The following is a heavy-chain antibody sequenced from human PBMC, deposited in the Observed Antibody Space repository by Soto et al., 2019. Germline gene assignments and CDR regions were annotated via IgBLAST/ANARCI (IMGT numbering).Heavy chain of an antibody. CDR1: GYTFTSYA. J-gene: IGHJ3*02. CDR3: ATKARRRYSSGWSDAFDI. D-gene: IGHD6-19*01. V-gene: IGHV1-3*01. Sequence: ASVKVSCKASGYTFTSYAIHWVRQAPGQRLEWMGWINAGNGNTKYSQKFQGRVTITRDTSASTAYMELSSLRSEDTAVYYCATKARRRYSSGWSDAFDIWGQGTMVTVSS. CDR2: INAGNGNT.